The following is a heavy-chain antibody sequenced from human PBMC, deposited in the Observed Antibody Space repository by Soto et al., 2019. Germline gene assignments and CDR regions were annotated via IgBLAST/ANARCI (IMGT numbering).Heavy chain of an antibody. CDR1: GSTFTRYS. CDR3: ARESEDLTSNFDY. Sequence: GGSLRLSCAASGSTFTRYSMNWVRQAPGKGLEWVSSISSTTNYIYYGDSMKGRFTISRDNAKNSLYLEMNSLRAEDTAVYYYARESEDLTSNFDYWGQGTLVTVSS. J-gene: IGHJ4*02. V-gene: IGHV3-21*06. CDR2: ISSTTNYI.